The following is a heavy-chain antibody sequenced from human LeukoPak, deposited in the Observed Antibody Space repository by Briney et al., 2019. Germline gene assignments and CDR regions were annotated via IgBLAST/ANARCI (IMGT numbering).Heavy chain of an antibody. Sequence: GGSLRLSCAASAFTFSGYAMHWVRQAPGKGLEWVAVISYDGYNTYYADSVKGRFTISRDNSKNTLYLQMNSLRAEDTAVYYCAKDSIRDNEVRYYFDYWGQGTLVTVSS. CDR3: AKDSIRDNEVRYYFDY. V-gene: IGHV3-30-3*01. D-gene: IGHD1-1*01. CDR1: AFTFSGYA. CDR2: ISYDGYNT. J-gene: IGHJ4*02.